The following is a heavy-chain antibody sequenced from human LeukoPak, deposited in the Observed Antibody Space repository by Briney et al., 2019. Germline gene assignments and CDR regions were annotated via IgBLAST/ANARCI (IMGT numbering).Heavy chain of an antibody. CDR2: ISGSGGGT. J-gene: IGHJ5*02. D-gene: IGHD2-2*02. V-gene: IGHV3-23*01. Sequence: GGSLRLSCAASGFTFSIYAMTWVRQAPGKGLEWVSAISGSGGGTYYADSVKGRFTISRDNSKNTLYLQMNSLRAEDMAVYYCAKDVRYCSSNTCYKEFNRFDPWGQGTLVTVSS. CDR1: GFTFSIYA. CDR3: AKDVRYCSSNTCYKEFNRFDP.